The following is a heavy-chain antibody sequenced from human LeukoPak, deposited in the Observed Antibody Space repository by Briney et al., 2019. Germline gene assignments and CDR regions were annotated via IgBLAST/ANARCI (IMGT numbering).Heavy chain of an antibody. Sequence: GGSLTLSCAASGFSFSTYDMIWIRQAPGKGLEWVSHISSSRSDYRRYAESVRGRFTISRGNAKNSVYLEMNGLTKNDTAVYYCARGGRNDLRSWFDPWGQGTVVTVSS. J-gene: IGHJ5*02. D-gene: IGHD1-1*01. V-gene: IGHV3-11*06. CDR2: ISSSRSDYR. CDR1: GFSFSTYD. CDR3: ARGGRNDLRSWFDP.